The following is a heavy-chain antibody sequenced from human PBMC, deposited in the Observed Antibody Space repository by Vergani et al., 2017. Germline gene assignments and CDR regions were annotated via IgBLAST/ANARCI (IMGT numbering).Heavy chain of an antibody. CDR1: GESISSYY. V-gene: IGHV4-59*01. J-gene: IGHJ4*02. CDR3: ARESPGDYFDY. CDR2: IYYSGST. Sequence: QVQLQQWGAGVVKPSGTLSLTCAVFGESISSYYWSWIRQPPGKGLEWIGYIYYSGSTNYNPSLKSRVTISVDTSKNQFSLKLSSVTAADTAVYYCARESPGDYFDYWGQGTLVTVSS. D-gene: IGHD4-17*01.